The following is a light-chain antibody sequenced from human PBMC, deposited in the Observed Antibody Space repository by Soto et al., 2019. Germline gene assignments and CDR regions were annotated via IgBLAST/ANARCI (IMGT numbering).Light chain of an antibody. J-gene: IGKJ5*01. CDR3: QQRSNWPPIT. V-gene: IGKV3-11*01. CDR1: QSISSD. Sequence: EIVLTQSPATLSLSPGERAALSCRASQSISSDLAWCQQKPGQAPRLLIYDASDRATGIPGRFSGSGSGTDFTLTITSLEPEDFAVYYCQQRSNWPPITFGQGTRLEIK. CDR2: DAS.